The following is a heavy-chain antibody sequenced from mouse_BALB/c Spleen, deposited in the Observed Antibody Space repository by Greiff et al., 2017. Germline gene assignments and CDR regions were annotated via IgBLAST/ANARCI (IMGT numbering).Heavy chain of an antibody. V-gene: IGHV1-54*01. CDR2: INPGSGGT. CDR3: ARGKEYYFDY. Sequence: QVQLQQSGAELVRPGTSVKVSCKASGYAFTNYLIEWVKQRPGQGLEWIGEINPGSGGTNYNEKFKGKATLTADKSSSTAYMQLSSLTSDDSAVYFCARGKEYYFDYWGQGTTLTVSS. CDR1: GYAFTNYL. J-gene: IGHJ2*01.